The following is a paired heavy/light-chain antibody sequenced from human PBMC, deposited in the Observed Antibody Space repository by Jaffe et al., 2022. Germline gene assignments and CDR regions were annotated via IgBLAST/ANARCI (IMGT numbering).Light chain of an antibody. CDR2: DAS. CDR1: QGISST. CDR3: QQFNSYPIT. V-gene: IGKV1-13*02. Sequence: AIQLTQSPSSLSASVGDRVTITCRASQGISSTLAWYQQKPGKAPKLLIYDASSLESGVPSRFSGTGSGTDFTLTISSLQPEDFASYYCQQFNSYPITFGQGTRLEIK. J-gene: IGKJ5*01.
Heavy chain of an antibody. CDR3: AKDRNPFSTSWPRGGCFDP. CDR1: GFTFRSYG. V-gene: IGHV3-30*02. J-gene: IGHJ5*02. D-gene: IGHD6-13*01. CDR2: IRYDGNNK. Sequence: QVQLVESGGGVVQPGGSLRLSCAASGFTFRSYGMHWVRQAPGKGLEWVAFIRYDGNNKYYGDSVKGRFTISRDSSKNTLYLEMNSLRAEDTAMYHCAKDRNPFSTSWPRGGCFDPWGQGTLVTVSS.